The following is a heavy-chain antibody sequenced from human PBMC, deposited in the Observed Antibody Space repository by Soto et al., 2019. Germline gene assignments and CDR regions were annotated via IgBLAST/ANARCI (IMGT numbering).Heavy chain of an antibody. J-gene: IGHJ6*02. CDR1: GGSVSSGSYY. D-gene: IGHD2-15*01. V-gene: IGHV4-61*01. CDR2: IYYSGST. Sequence: QVQLQESGPGLVKPSETLSLTCTVSGGSVSSGSYYWSWIRQPPGKGLEWIGYIYYSGSTNYNPSLTGRVTISVDTSKNQFSLKLSSVTAAGTAVYYCGRVGCSGGSCYWGGLYGMDVWGQGTTVTVSS. CDR3: GRVGCSGGSCYWGGLYGMDV.